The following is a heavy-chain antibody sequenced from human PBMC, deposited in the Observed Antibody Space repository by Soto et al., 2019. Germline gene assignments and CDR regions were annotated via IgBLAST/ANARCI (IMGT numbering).Heavy chain of an antibody. D-gene: IGHD6-13*01. CDR3: ARLQAAAGDNDLTFDY. J-gene: IGHJ4*02. V-gene: IGHV5-51*01. CDR1: GYSFTSFW. Sequence: GESLKISCQASGYSFTSFWIGWVRQMPGKGLEWMGMIYPGDSDTNYSPSFQGHVTISADKSISTAYLQWSSLKASDTAMYYCARLQAAAGDNDLTFDYWGQGTLVTVSS. CDR2: IYPGDSDT.